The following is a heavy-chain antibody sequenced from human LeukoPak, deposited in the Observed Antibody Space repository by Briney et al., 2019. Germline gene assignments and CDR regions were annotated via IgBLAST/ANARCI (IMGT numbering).Heavy chain of an antibody. V-gene: IGHV1-24*01. D-gene: IGHD4-23*01. J-gene: IGHJ3*02. CDR1: GYTLTELS. CDR2: FDPEDGET. Sequence: ASVKVSCKVSGYTLTELSMHWVRQAPGKGLEWMGGFDPEDGETIYAQKFQGRVTMTEDTSTDTAYMELSSLRSEDTAVYYCATCRDLRWCDAFDIWGQGTMVTVSP. CDR3: ATCRDLRWCDAFDI.